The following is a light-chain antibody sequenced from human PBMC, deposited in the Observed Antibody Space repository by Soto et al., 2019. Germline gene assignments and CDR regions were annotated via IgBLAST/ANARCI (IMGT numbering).Light chain of an antibody. V-gene: IGKV3-15*01. CDR2: GAS. CDR3: QQYNSYCS. Sequence: EIVMTQSPATMSVAPGERATLSCRASQSVSINVAWYQQKPGLPPRPLIYGASTRATGVPARFSGSGSGTEFTLTISSLQPDDFATYYCQQYNSYCSFGQGTKVDI. J-gene: IGKJ1*01. CDR1: QSVSIN.